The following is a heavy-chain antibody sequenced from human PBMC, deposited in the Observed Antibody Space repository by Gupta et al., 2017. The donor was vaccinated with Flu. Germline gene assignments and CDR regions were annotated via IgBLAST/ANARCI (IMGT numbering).Heavy chain of an antibody. Sequence: GKGLAWVANIKEDGSEKYYVDSVRGRFTISKDDTKNSLFLQMNNLRVEDTAVYYCARHGSHHFDTWGQGGLGTVSS. V-gene: IGHV3-7*01. CDR2: IKEDGSEK. D-gene: IGHD5-12*01. J-gene: IGHJ4*02. CDR3: ARHGSHHFDT.